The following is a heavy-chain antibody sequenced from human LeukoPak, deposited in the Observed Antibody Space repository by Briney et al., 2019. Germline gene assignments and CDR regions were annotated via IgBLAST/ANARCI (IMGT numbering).Heavy chain of an antibody. CDR2: ISSSNTYI. CDR1: GFTFSTYN. D-gene: IGHD6-19*01. CDR3: ARSPVAGTYWFDP. J-gene: IGHJ5*02. V-gene: IGHV3-21*01. Sequence: GGSLRLSCAASGFTFSTYNMNWVRQAPGKGLEWFSSISSSNTYIYYVDSVKGRFTISRENAKNSLYLQMNSLRAGDTAVYYCARSPVAGTYWFDPWGQGTLVTVSS.